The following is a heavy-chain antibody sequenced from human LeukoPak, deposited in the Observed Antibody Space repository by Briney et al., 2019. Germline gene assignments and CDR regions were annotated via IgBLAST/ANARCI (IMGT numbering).Heavy chain of an antibody. CDR2: TNQDGSDK. J-gene: IGHJ4*02. V-gene: IGHV3-7*01. CDR3: ARDHVVDGLVFDY. D-gene: IGHD2-15*01. Sequence: GGSLRLSCAAAGFTFRSHWMSWIRQAPGKGLEWVANTNQDGSDKQYVDSVKGRFTISRDNAKNSLYLQMDSLRAEDTGLYYCARDHVVDGLVFDYWGQGALVTVSS. CDR1: GFTFRSHW.